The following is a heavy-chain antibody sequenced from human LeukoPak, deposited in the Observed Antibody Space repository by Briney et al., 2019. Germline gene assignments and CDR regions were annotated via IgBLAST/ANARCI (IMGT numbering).Heavy chain of an antibody. CDR2: IKQDGSEK. CDR3: ARSPDGFDY. Sequence: GGSLRLSCAASGFTFDDYGMSWVRQAPGKGLEWVANIKQDGSEKYYVDSVKGRFTISRDNAKNSLYLQMSSLRAEDTAVYYCARSPDGFDYWGQGTLVTVSS. J-gene: IGHJ4*02. V-gene: IGHV3-7*03. CDR1: GFTFDDYG.